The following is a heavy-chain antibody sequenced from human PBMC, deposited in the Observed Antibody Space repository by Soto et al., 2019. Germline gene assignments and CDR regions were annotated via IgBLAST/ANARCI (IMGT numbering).Heavy chain of an antibody. V-gene: IGHV3-33*01. CDR2: IWYDGSNK. CDR1: GFTFSSYG. J-gene: IGHJ4*02. D-gene: IGHD3-22*01. Sequence: GGSLRLSCAASGFTFSSYGMHWVRQAPGKGLEWVAVIWYDGSNKYYADSVKGRFTISRDNSKNTLYLQMNSLRAEDTAVYYCARESYYDSSGYYYFDYWGQGTLVTVSS. CDR3: ARESYYDSSGYYYFDY.